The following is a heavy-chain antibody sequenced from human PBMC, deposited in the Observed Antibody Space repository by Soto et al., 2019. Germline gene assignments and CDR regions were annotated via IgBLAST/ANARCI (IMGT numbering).Heavy chain of an antibody. V-gene: IGHV4-31*03. CDR1: GGSISSGGYY. Sequence: QSQTLSLTCTVSGGSISSGGYYWSWIRQHPGKGLEWIGYIYYSGSTYYNPSLKSRVTISVDTSKNQFSLKLSSVTAADTAVYYCARERDYDILTGLGGNWFDPWGQGTLVTVSS. D-gene: IGHD3-9*01. CDR3: ARERDYDILTGLGGNWFDP. J-gene: IGHJ5*02. CDR2: IYYSGST.